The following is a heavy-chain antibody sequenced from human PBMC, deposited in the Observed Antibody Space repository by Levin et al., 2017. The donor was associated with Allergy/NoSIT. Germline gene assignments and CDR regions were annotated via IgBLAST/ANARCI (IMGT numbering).Heavy chain of an antibody. CDR1: GFSLSTTGVG. J-gene: IGHJ2*01. CDR3: AHGGSWYGGGYFDL. V-gene: IGHV2-5*02. D-gene: IGHD6-13*01. CDR2: IYWDDDK. Sequence: SGPTLVKPTQTLTLTCTFSGFSLSTTGVGVGWVRQPPGKALEWLALIYWDDDKRYSPSLKSRLTITKDTSKNQVVLIMTNMDPVDTATYDCAHGGSWYGGGYFDLWGRGTLVTVSS.